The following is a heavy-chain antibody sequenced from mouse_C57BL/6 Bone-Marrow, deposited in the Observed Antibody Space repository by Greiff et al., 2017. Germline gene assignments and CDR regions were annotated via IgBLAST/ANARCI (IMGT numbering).Heavy chain of an antibody. J-gene: IGHJ1*03. CDR1: GIDFSRYW. Sequence: GIDFSRYWMSWVRRVLGQGLEWMGEINPDSSTINYAPSLKDKFINSRANAKNTLYLQMSTVRSADTAIYYCDRVTTVVATRYFDVWGTGTTVTVSS. CDR2: INPDSSTI. V-gene: IGHV4-1*01. D-gene: IGHD1-1*01. CDR3: DRVTTVVATRYFDV.